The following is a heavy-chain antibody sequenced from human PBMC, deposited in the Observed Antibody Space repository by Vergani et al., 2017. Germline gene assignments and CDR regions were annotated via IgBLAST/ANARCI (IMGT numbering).Heavy chain of an antibody. CDR3: AKHFRGWGIDY. CDR2: IQFDGSNQ. Sequence: QVQLVESGGGVVQRGGSLRLSCATSGFTLCNYDMQWIRQGPGKGLEFVAFIQFDGSNQYYAESVKGRFTLSRDFSKNTLYLQMNSLRTDDTATYYCAKHFRGWGIDYWGQGTQVIVSS. J-gene: IGHJ4*02. D-gene: IGHD3-16*01. V-gene: IGHV3-30*02. CDR1: GFTLCNYD.